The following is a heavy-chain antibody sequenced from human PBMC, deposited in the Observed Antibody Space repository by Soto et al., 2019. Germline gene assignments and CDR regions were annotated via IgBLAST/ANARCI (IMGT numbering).Heavy chain of an antibody. V-gene: IGHV3-23*01. J-gene: IGHJ6*02. CDR2: ISGTDGST. CDR3: AREGAHDYGDSDYYYGMDV. D-gene: IGHD4-17*01. CDR1: GFTFRTYD. Sequence: PGGSLRLSCAASGFTFRTYDMSWVRQAPGKGLEWVSGISGTDGSTSYIDSVKGRFTISRDDSENTLYLQMNSLRAEDTAVYYCAREGAHDYGDSDYYYGMDVWGQGTTVTVSS.